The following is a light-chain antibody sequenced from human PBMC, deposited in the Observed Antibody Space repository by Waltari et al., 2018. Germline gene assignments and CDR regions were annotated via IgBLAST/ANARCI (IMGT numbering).Light chain of an antibody. CDR2: EVT. CDR3: DSYAGDNTVI. Sequence: QSALTQPPSVSGSPGQSVTISCTGTSSDIGSYNRVSWYQQSPGTAPKLIIYEVTVRPSGVPDRFSGSKSVNTASLTISGLQAEDEADYYCDSYAGDNTVIFGGGTRLTVL. J-gene: IGLJ2*01. V-gene: IGLV2-18*02. CDR1: SSDIGSYNR.